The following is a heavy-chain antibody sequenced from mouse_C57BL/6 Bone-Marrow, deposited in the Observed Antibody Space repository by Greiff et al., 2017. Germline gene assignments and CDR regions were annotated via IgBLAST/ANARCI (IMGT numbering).Heavy chain of an antibody. CDR3: ARHGYGYDDLAY. CDR1: GFTFSDYY. CDR2: ISNGGGST. D-gene: IGHD2-2*01. J-gene: IGHJ3*01. Sequence: VQLKESGGGLVQPGGSLKLSCAASGFTFSDYYMYWVRQTPEKRLEWVAYISNGGGSTYYPDTVKGRFTISRDNAKNTLYLQMSRLKSEDTAMYYCARHGYGYDDLAYWGQGTLVTVSA. V-gene: IGHV5-12*01.